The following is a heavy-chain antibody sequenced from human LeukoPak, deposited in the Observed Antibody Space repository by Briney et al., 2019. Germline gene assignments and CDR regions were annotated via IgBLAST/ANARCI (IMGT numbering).Heavy chain of an antibody. V-gene: IGHV3-23*01. CDR1: GFTFGSYG. D-gene: IGHD1-26*01. J-gene: IGHJ6*03. Sequence: GGSLRLSCAASGFTFGSYGMTWVRQAPGKGLEWVSALTGSGGSTYYADSVKGRFTISRDNSKNTLYLQMNSLRAEDTAVYYCAKGSGTFFFYHMDVWGKGTTVTISS. CDR2: LTGSGGST. CDR3: AKGSGTFFFYHMDV.